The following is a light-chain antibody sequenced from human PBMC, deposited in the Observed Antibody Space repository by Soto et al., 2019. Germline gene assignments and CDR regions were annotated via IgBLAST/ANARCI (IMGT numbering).Light chain of an antibody. CDR3: QQYYSNDPLT. Sequence: DIVMTQSPDSLAVSLGERATINCKSNQSVLYNFDNKNYLAWYQQKPGQPPKLLIYWASTRESGVPDRFSGSGSGTDFTLTISSLQAEDVAVYYCQQYYSNDPLTFGGGTKVEIK. J-gene: IGKJ4*01. V-gene: IGKV4-1*01. CDR1: QSVLYNFDNKNY. CDR2: WAS.